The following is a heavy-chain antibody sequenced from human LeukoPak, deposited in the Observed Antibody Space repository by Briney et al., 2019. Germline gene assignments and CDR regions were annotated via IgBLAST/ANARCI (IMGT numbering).Heavy chain of an antibody. D-gene: IGHD2-2*01. CDR1: GGSISSSSYY. V-gene: IGHV4-39*01. Sequence: SETLSLTCTVSGGSISSSSYYWGCIRQPPGKGLECIGSIYYSGSTYYNPSLKSRVTISVDTSKNQFSLKLSSVTAADTAVYYCARRYCSSTSCYLSLDYWGQGTLVTVSS. CDR3: ARRYCSSTSCYLSLDY. J-gene: IGHJ4*02. CDR2: IYYSGST.